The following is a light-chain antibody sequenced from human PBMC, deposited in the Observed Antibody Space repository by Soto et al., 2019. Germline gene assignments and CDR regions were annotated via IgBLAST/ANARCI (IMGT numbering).Light chain of an antibody. CDR1: KLGDKY. CDR3: QAWDSSLHVV. CDR2: QDS. J-gene: IGLJ2*01. Sequence: SYELTQPPSVSVSPGQTASITYSGDKLGDKYACWYQQKPGQSPVLVIYQDSKRPSGIPERFSGSNSGNTATLTISGTQAMDEADYYCQAWDSSLHVVFGGGTKLTVL. V-gene: IGLV3-1*01.